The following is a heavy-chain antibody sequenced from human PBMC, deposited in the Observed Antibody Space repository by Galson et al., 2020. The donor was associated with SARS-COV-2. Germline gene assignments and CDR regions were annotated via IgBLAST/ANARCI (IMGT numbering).Heavy chain of an antibody. V-gene: IGHV4-34*01. J-gene: IGHJ3*02. CDR3: ARGRRWLQFSDAFDI. CDR1: GGSFSGYY. D-gene: IGHD5-12*01. Sequence: SQASETLSLTCAVYGGSFSGYYWSWIRQPPGKGLEWIGEINHSGSTNYNPSLKSRVTISVDTSKNQFSLKLSSVTAADTAVYYCARGRRWLQFSDAFDIWGQGTMVIVSS. CDR2: INHSGST.